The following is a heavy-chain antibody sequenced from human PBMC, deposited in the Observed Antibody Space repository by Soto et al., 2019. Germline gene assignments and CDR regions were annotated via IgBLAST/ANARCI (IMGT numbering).Heavy chain of an antibody. V-gene: IGHV3-15*01. CDR3: KTESPCGGDGSNAFDI. CDR1: GFTFSNAW. Sequence: GGSLRLSCAASGFTFSNAWMSWVRQAPGKGLEWVGRIKSKTDGGTTDYAAPVKGRFTISRDDSKNTLYLQMNSLKTEDTAVYYCKTESPCGGDGSNAFDIWGQGTMVNVS. CDR2: IKSKTDGGTT. J-gene: IGHJ3*02. D-gene: IGHD2-21*01.